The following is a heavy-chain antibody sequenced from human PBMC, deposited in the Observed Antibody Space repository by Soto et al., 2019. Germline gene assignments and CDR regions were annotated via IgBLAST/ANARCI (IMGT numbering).Heavy chain of an antibody. CDR2: ISDRGHSA. J-gene: IGHJ3*01. CDR3: ARPCGGEIGDALDL. V-gene: IGHV3-23*01. Sequence: GGSLRLSCAASGFTLSTYAMTWFRQVPGRGLEWLSTISDRGHSAYYADSVKGRFTISGDNSENTLYLQMNSLRAADTAVYYCARPCGGEIGDALDLWGQGTMVTVSS. D-gene: IGHD2-21*01. CDR1: GFTLSTYA.